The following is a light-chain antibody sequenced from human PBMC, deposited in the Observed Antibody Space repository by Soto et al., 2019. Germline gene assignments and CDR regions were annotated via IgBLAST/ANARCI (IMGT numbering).Light chain of an antibody. J-gene: IGKJ5*01. CDR2: DAS. CDR1: QSISSW. CDR3: QQYNSYFT. V-gene: IGKV1-5*01. Sequence: IRITQAPATLSASVGDRVTITCRASQSISSWLAWYHQKPGTAPNLLIYDASSLESGVPSRLSGSGSGTEFTLTIRSLQPDDFASYYCQQYNSYFTFAQGTRLEIK.